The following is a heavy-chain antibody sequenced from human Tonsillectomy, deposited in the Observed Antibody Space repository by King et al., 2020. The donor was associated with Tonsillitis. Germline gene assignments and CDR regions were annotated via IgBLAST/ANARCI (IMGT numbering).Heavy chain of an antibody. CDR3: ARHGDSSGYYL. Sequence: VQLVESGAEVKKPGESLKISCKGSGYTFTSYWIAWVRQMPGKGLEWMGIIYPGDSDTRYSPSFQVKVTIAADKSISTAYLQWSSLKASDTAMYYCARHGDSSGYYLWGQGTLVTVSS. J-gene: IGHJ1*01. CDR1: GYTFTSYW. V-gene: IGHV5-51*01. CDR2: IYPGDSDT. D-gene: IGHD3-22*01.